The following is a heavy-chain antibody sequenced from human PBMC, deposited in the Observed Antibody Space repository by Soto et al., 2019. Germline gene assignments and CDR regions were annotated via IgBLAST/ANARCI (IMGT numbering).Heavy chain of an antibody. CDR2: INPDSGAT. CDR1: GYSFTGYY. CDR3: ARGDYVTGGYPFPSFDY. V-gene: IGHV1-2*02. Sequence: HEHLVQSGAEVKRPGASLKVSCKASGYSFTGYYIHWVRQAPGQGLEWMGWINPDSGATNYAQNFQGRVTLTSDTSISTASMDLTSLTSDDTAVYYCARGDYVTGGYPFPSFDYWGQGTLVIVSS. J-gene: IGHJ4*02. D-gene: IGHD2-8*02.